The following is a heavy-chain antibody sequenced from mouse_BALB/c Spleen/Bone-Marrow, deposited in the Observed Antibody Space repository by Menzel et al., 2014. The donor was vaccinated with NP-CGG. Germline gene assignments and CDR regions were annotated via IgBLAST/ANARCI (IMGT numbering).Heavy chain of an antibody. D-gene: IGHD2-1*01. CDR2: IYPGVDDT. CDR3: AREDYGNSWFDY. Sequence: QVQLQQSGAELVRPGSSVKISCKASGYAISGYWMNWVKQRPGQGLEWIGQIYPGVDDTIYNGKFKGKATLTADKSSNTAYMQLSSLTSEDSAVDLCAREDYGNSWFDYWGQGTLVTVSA. J-gene: IGHJ3*01. CDR1: GYAISGYW. V-gene: IGHV1-80*01.